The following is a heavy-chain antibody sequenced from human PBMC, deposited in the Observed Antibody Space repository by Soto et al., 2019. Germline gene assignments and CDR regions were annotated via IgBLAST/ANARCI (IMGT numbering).Heavy chain of an antibody. Sequence: GESLKISCKGSGYSFTSYWIGWVRQMPGKGLEWMGIIYPGDSDTRYSPSFQGQVTISADKSISTAYLQWSSLKASDTAMYYCARHKGYYDIFHVAFDIWGQGTMVT. J-gene: IGHJ3*02. CDR2: IYPGDSDT. V-gene: IGHV5-51*01. CDR3: ARHKGYYDIFHVAFDI. D-gene: IGHD3-9*01. CDR1: GYSFTSYW.